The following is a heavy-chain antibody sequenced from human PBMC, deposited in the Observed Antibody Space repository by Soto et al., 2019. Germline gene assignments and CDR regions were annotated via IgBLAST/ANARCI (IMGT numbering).Heavy chain of an antibody. CDR3: AREEYSPGTEAEAFDI. CDR2: IIPIFGTA. J-gene: IGHJ3*02. CDR1: GYTFTSYA. V-gene: IGHV1-69*13. Sequence: SVKVSCKASGYTFTSYAISWVRQAPGQGLEWMGGIIPIFGTANYAQKFQGRVTITADESTSTAYMELSSLRSEDTAVYYCAREEYSPGTEAEAFDIWGQGTMVTVSS. D-gene: IGHD5-12*01.